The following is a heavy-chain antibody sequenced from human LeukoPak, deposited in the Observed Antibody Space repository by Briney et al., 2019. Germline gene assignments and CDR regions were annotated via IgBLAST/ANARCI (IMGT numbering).Heavy chain of an antibody. V-gene: IGHV4-59*02. CDR3: ARIHRYCSGGACYVLDN. J-gene: IGHJ4*02. CDR1: GGSVSGYY. D-gene: IGHD2-15*01. Sequence: SETLSLTCVVSGGSVSGYYWGWIRQPPGRGLEWIGYVYYSGSTDYNPSFKSRITISVDTSRNQFSLQLSSVTAADTAVYYCARIHRYCSGGACYVLDNWGQGTLVAVSS. CDR2: VYYSGST.